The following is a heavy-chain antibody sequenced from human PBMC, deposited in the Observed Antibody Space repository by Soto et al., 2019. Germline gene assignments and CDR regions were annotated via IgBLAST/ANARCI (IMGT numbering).Heavy chain of an antibody. CDR1: GFTFSDYY. V-gene: IGHV3-11*01. J-gene: IGHJ3*02. D-gene: IGHD2-2*01. CDR2: ISSSGSTI. Sequence: QVQLVESGGGLVKPGGCLRVSCAASGFTFSDYYMSWIRQAPGKGLEWVSYISSSGSTIYYADSVKGRFTISRDNAKNSLYLQMNTLRAEHTAVYYCARDTYQLLYAFDIWGQGTMVTVSS. CDR3: ARDTYQLLYAFDI.